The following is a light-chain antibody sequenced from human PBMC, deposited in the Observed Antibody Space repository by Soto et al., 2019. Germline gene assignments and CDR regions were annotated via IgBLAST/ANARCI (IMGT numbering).Light chain of an antibody. Sequence: EVVLTQSASTLSLSTGERATLSCRASQSVSSSYLAWYQQKPGQAPRLLIYGASNRATGIPARFSGSGSGTDFTLTISSLEPEDFAVYYCQQRSNWPPLTFGGGTKVDI. V-gene: IGKV3-11*01. CDR3: QQRSNWPPLT. J-gene: IGKJ4*01. CDR2: GAS. CDR1: QSVSSSY.